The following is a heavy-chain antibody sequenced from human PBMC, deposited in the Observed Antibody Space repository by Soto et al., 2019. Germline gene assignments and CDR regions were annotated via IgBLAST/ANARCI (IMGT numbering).Heavy chain of an antibody. CDR2: ISAYNGNT. CDR1: GYTFTSYG. CDR3: AREAYYDSSGYYYGY. V-gene: IGHV1-18*01. D-gene: IGHD3-22*01. J-gene: IGHJ4*02. Sequence: ASVKVSCEASGYTFTSYGISWVRQAPGQGLEWMGWISAYNGNTNYAQKLQGRVTMTTDTSTSTAYMELRSLRSDDTAVYYCAREAYYDSSGYYYGYWGQGTLVTVSS.